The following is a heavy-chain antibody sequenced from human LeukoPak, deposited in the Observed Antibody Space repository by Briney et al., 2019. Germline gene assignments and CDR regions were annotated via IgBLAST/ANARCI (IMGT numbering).Heavy chain of an antibody. CDR1: GYTFTSYD. J-gene: IGHJ4*02. Sequence: ASVKVSCKASGYTFTSYDINWVRQATGQGLEWMGWMNPTSGNTGYAQKFHGRVTMTRNTSISTAYMELSSLRSEDTAVYYCARGRKWLRSTLYWGQGTLVTVSS. CDR2: MNPTSGNT. D-gene: IGHD5-12*01. V-gene: IGHV1-8*01. CDR3: ARGRKWLRSTLY.